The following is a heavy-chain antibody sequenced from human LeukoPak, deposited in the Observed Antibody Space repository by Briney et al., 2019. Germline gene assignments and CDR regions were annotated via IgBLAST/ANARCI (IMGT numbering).Heavy chain of an antibody. CDR2: IYYSGST. V-gene: IGHV4-39*01. CDR3: ARAPVPSYNWFDP. J-gene: IGHJ5*02. D-gene: IGHD2-2*01. Sequence: SETLSLTCAVSGGSISSNSYYWGWIRQPPGKGLEWIGSIYYSGSTYYNPSLKSRVTISVDTSKNQFSLKLSSVTAADTAVYYCARAPVPSYNWFDPWGQGTLVTVSS. CDR1: GGSISSNSYY.